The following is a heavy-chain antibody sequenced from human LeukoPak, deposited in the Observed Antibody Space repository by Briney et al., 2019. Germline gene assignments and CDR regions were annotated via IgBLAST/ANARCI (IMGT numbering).Heavy chain of an antibody. CDR1: GFNFGNYG. V-gene: IGHV3-23*01. J-gene: IGHJ4*02. CDR3: AKTGPGSGWPRYYFDY. D-gene: IGHD6-19*01. CDR2: ISDSGGAT. Sequence: GGSLRLSCAASGFNFGNYGMNWVRQAPGKGLEWVSGISDSGGATYYADSVKGRFTISRDNSKNTLYLQMNGLRADEDTAIYYCAKTGPGSGWPRYYFDYWGQGTLVTVSS.